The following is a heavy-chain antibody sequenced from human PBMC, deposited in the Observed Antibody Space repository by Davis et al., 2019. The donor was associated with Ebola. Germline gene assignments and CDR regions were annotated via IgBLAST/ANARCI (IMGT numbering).Heavy chain of an antibody. CDR1: GYTFTSHA. Sequence: AASVKVSCKASGYTFTSHAINWVRQAPGPGLEWLGWINTNTGNPTHAQDFTGRFVFSLDTSVSTAYLQISGLKAEDTAVYYCARHRSGGAADYWGQGTLVTVSS. D-gene: IGHD1-26*01. V-gene: IGHV7-4-1*02. J-gene: IGHJ4*02. CDR2: INTNTGNP. CDR3: ARHRSGGAADY.